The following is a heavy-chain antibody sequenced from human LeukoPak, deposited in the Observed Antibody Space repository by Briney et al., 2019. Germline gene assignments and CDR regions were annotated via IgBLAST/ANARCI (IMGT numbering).Heavy chain of an antibody. D-gene: IGHD3-22*01. Sequence: PGGSLRLSCAASGFTVSSNYMSWVRQAPGKGLEWVSVIYRGGSTYYADSVKGRFTISRDNSKNTLYLQMNSLRAEDTAVYYCARMALLPYCFDYWGQGTLVTVSS. V-gene: IGHV3-53*01. CDR2: IYRGGST. CDR1: GFTVSSNY. J-gene: IGHJ4*02. CDR3: ARMALLPYCFDY.